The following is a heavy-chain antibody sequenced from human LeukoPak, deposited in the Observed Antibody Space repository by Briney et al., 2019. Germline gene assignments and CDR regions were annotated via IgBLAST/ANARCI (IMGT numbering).Heavy chain of an antibody. J-gene: IGHJ4*02. CDR1: GGTFSSYA. CDR2: IIPILGTA. D-gene: IGHD6-13*01. Sequence: GSSVKVSCKASGGTFSSYAISWVRQAPGQGLEWMGGIIPILGTANYAQKFQGRVAITTDESTSTAYMELSSLRSEDTAVYYCARDELVGSWPPRFDYWGQGTLVTVSS. CDR3: ARDELVGSWPPRFDY. V-gene: IGHV1-69*05.